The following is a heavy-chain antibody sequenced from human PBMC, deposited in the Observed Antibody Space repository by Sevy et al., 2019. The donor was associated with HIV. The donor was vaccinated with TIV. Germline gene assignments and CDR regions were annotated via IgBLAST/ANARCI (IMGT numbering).Heavy chain of an antibody. D-gene: IGHD1-26*01. Sequence: GGSLRLSCAASGFTFSNYWMNWVRQAPGKGLEWVAKIREDGNKRHYVDSVKGRFTISRDNAKTSRYLQMNSLRGEDTAVYYCARDFIVGRPVVGLDIWGQGTMVTVSS. V-gene: IGHV3-7*03. CDR2: IREDGNKR. CDR3: ARDFIVGRPVVGLDI. CDR1: GFTFSNYW. J-gene: IGHJ3*02.